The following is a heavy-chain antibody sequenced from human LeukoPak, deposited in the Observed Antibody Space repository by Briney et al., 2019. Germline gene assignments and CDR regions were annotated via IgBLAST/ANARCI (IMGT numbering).Heavy chain of an antibody. J-gene: IGHJ5*02. D-gene: IGHD5-18*01. CDR1: GGSVGSSSYY. V-gene: IGHV4-39*07. Sequence: SETLSLTCTVSGGSVGSSSYYWNWIRQPPGKGLEWIGSSYYTGSTYYKSALKSRVTISVYTSNNQFSLKLTSVPAADTAVYYCARGAGLLKYSYSYNWFDPWGQGTLVTVSS. CDR2: SYYTGST. CDR3: ARGAGLLKYSYSYNWFDP.